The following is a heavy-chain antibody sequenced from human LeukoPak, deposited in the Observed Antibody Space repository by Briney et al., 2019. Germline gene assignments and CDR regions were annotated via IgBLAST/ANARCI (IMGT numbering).Heavy chain of an antibody. CDR1: GFTFDDYT. CDR3: AKDIGDSVGCNYFHS. Sequence: GRSLRLSCAASGFTFDDYTMHWVRLAPGKGLEWVSLISWHGSTTKYADSVKGRFTISRDNLKNSLSLQMNSLGPEDTALYYCAKDIGDSVGCNYFHSWGQGTLVTVSS. J-gene: IGHJ4*02. V-gene: IGHV3-43*01. CDR2: ISWHGSTT. D-gene: IGHD3-22*01.